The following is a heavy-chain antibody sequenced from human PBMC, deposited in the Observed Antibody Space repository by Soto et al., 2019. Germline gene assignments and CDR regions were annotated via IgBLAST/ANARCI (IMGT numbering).Heavy chain of an antibody. D-gene: IGHD2-15*01. CDR3: AREVRCSGGSCYPRGWFDP. J-gene: IGHJ5*02. CDR2: ISSSSSYI. Sequence: GGSLRLSCAASGFNVSSNSMNWVRQAPGKGLEWVSSISSSSSYIYYADSVKGRFTISRDNAKNSLYLQMNSLRAEDTAVYYCAREVRCSGGSCYPRGWFDPWDQGTLVTVSS. V-gene: IGHV3-21*01. CDR1: GFNVSSNS.